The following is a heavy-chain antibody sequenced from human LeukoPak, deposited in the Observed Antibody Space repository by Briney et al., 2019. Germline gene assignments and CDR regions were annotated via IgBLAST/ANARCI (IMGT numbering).Heavy chain of an antibody. CDR2: IYCSGST. V-gene: IGHV4-59*01. CDR1: GVSISSYY. D-gene: IGHD3-22*01. Sequence: SETLSLTCTVSGVSISSYYWSWIRQPPGKGLEWIGYIYCSGSTSYNPSLKSRVTISVDTSKNQFSLKLSSVTAADTAVYYCARVGPRGYYDSSGYYGNYYMDVWGKGTTVTVSS. J-gene: IGHJ6*03. CDR3: ARVGPRGYYDSSGYYGNYYMDV.